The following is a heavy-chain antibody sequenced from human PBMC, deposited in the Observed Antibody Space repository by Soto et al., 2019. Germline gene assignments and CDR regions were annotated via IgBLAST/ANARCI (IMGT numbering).Heavy chain of an antibody. Sequence: GGSLRLSCAVAGFTFVSFSMNWVRQAPGKGLEWVSYISSSSSTIYYADSVKGRFTISRDNAKNSLYLQMNSLRAEDTAVYYCAKDLNCGLFGYWGQGTLVTGSS. J-gene: IGHJ4*02. CDR1: GFTFVSFS. CDR3: AKDLNCGLFGY. D-gene: IGHD1-1*01. V-gene: IGHV3-48*01. CDR2: ISSSSSTI.